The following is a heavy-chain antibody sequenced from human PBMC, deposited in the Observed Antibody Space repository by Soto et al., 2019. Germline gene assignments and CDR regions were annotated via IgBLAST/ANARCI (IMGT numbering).Heavy chain of an antibody. V-gene: IGHV3-15*07. CDR1: GFTFSNAW. CDR3: TTEFVLLWFGEFQKDFDY. D-gene: IGHD3-10*01. Sequence: GGSLRLSCAASGFTFSNAWMNWVRQAPGKGLEWVDRIKSKTDGGTTDYAAPVKGRFTISRDDSKNTLYLQMNSLKTEDTAVYYCTTEFVLLWFGEFQKDFDYWGQGTLVTVSS. CDR2: IKSKTDGGTT. J-gene: IGHJ4*02.